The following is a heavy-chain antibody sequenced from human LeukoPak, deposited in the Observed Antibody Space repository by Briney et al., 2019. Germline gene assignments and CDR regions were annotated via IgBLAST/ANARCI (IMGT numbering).Heavy chain of an antibody. J-gene: IGHJ4*02. D-gene: IGHD6-6*01. CDR3: ARVEYSSSSLDY. V-gene: IGHV4-38-2*02. CDR2: IYHSGST. CDR1: GYSISSGYY. Sequence: SETLSLTCTVSGYSISSGYYWGWIRQPPGKGLEWIGSIYHSGSTYYNPSLKSRVTISVDTSKNQFSLKLSSVTAADTAVYYCARVEYSSSSLDYWGQGTLVTVSS.